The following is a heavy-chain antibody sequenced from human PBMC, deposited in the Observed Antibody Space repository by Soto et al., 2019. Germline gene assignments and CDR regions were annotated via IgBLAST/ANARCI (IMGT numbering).Heavy chain of an antibody. V-gene: IGHV4-34*01. CDR2: INDRGSI. Sequence: QVQLQQWGAGPLRPLETLSLTCGVSGGSFSGYYWAWIRQSPGKGLEWIGEINDRGSINYNPSLTSRVSSSVDTSENHDSLKLRFVPAADSAVYYCALESHDILTGPPWVWYFDLWGRGTLVSVSS. CDR1: GGSFSGYY. CDR3: ALESHDILTGPPWVWYFDL. J-gene: IGHJ2*01. D-gene: IGHD3-9*01.